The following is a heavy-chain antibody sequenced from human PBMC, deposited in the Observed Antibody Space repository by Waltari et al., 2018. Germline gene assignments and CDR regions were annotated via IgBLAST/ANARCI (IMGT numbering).Heavy chain of an antibody. J-gene: IGHJ4*02. CDR1: GFTFSTYW. CDR3: GRDRGWRQHDY. CDR2: IKQDGSTK. V-gene: IGHV3-7*01. D-gene: IGHD5-12*01. Sequence: EVQLVESGGGLVQPGGSLRLSCAASGFTFSTYWMGWVRQAPGKGLEWVANIKQDGSTKYYVDSVKGRFTISRDNAKNSLYLKMNSLRAEDTAVYYCGRDRGWRQHDYWGQGILVTVSS.